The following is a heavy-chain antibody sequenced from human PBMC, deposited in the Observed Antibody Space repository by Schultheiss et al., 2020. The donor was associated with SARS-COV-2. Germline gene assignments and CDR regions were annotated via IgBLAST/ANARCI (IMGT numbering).Heavy chain of an antibody. CDR1: GFTFSSYS. Sequence: GGSLRLSCAASGFTFSSYSMNWVRQAPGKGLEWVSAISGSGGSTYYADSVKGRFTISRDNSKNTLYLQMNSLRAEDTAVYYCARETAYCGGDCPAFDIWGQGTMVTVSS. V-gene: IGHV3-23*01. CDR2: ISGSGGST. J-gene: IGHJ3*02. CDR3: ARETAYCGGDCPAFDI. D-gene: IGHD2-21*02.